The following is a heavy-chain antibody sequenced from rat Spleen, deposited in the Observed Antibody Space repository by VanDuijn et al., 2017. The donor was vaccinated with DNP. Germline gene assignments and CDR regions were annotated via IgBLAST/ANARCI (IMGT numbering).Heavy chain of an antibody. J-gene: IGHJ4*01. CDR2: ISPDGGIT. CDR1: GFTFSDYS. CDR3: ATQKGRSSSYALDA. D-gene: IGHD1-11*01. V-gene: IGHV5-25*01. Sequence: EVQLVESGGGLVQPGRSMKLSCAASGFTFSDYSMAWVLQAPTKGLEWVASISPDGGITYYPDSVEGRFTISRDNAEDTVYLQMNSLRSEDTATYYCATQKGRSSSYALDAWGQGTSVTVSS.